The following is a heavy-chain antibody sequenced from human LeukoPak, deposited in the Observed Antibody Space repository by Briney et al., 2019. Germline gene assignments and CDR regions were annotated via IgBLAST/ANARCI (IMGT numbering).Heavy chain of an antibody. J-gene: IGHJ6*02. V-gene: IGHV3-23*01. CDR2: ISGSGGST. CDR1: GFTFSSYA. Sequence: GGSLRLSCAASGFTFSSYAMSWVRQAPGKGLERVSAISGSGGSTYYADSVKGRCTISRDNSKNTLYLQMNSLRAEDTAVYYCAKDLCSRTSCSNEDYYYYRMDVWGQGTTVTVSS. CDR3: AKDLCSRTSCSNEDYYYYRMDV. D-gene: IGHD2-2*01.